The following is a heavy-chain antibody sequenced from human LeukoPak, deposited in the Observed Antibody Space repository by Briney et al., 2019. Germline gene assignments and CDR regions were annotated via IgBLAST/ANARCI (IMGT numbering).Heavy chain of an antibody. CDR3: ARDMTTVGRGFDY. CDR1: GYNFTSYY. Sequence: ASLKVSCKASGYNFTSYYIHWVRQAPGQGLEWMGIINPSGGSTSYAQKFQVRVTMTRDMSPSTVYMELSSLRSEDTAVYYCARDMTTVGRGFDYWGQGTLVTVSS. D-gene: IGHD4-23*01. V-gene: IGHV1-46*01. CDR2: INPSGGST. J-gene: IGHJ4*02.